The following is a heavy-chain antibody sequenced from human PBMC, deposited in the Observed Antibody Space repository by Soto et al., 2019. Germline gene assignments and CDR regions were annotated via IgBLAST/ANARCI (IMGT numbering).Heavy chain of an antibody. CDR2: IYYSGST. CDR3: ASQGVGVVIRSSSGAFDI. V-gene: IGHV4-59*01. D-gene: IGHD3-3*01. J-gene: IGHJ3*02. CDR1: GGSISSYY. Sequence: SETLSLTCTVSGGSISSYYWSWIRQPPGKGLEWIGYIYYSGSTNYNPSLKSRVTISVDTSKNQFSLKLSSVTAADTAVYYCASQGVGVVIRSSSGAFDIWGQGTMVTVSS.